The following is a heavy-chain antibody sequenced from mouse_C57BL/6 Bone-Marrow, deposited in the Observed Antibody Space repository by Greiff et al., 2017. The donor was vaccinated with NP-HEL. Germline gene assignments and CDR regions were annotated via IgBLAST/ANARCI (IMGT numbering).Heavy chain of an antibody. CDR2: ISNGGGST. CDR3: ARHDY. V-gene: IGHV5-12*01. CDR1: GFTFSDYY. Sequence: EVNVVESGGGLVQPGGSLKLSCAASGFTFSDYYMYWVRQTPEKRLEWVAYISNGGGSTYYPDTVKGRFTISRDNAKNTLYLQMSRLKSEDTAMYYCARHDYWGQGTTLTVSS. J-gene: IGHJ2*01.